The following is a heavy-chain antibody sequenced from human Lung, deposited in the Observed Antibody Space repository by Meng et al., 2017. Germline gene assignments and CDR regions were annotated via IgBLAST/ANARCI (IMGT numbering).Heavy chain of an antibody. D-gene: IGHD4-23*01. CDR3: ARDYGGNSGGY. CDR2: ISRGSSYI. J-gene: IGHJ4*02. V-gene: IGHV3-21*03. CDR1: GCNFSDNS. Sequence: ESQVVSSWGDLVKPGGYQTSSCADYGCNFSDNSINWVRQAPGKGLEWVSSISRGSSYIYYADSVKGRFTISRDNDKNSLYLHMNSLRVEDTGLYYCARDYGGNSGGYWGQGTLVTVS.